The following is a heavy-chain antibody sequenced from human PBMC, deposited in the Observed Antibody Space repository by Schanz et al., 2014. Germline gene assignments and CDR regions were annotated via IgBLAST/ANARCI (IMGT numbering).Heavy chain of an antibody. Sequence: DVQLAESGGGLVQPGGSLRLSCAASGFTLSSYALSWVRQSPGKGLEWVSAINTADTTYYADSVKGRFTVSRDNSKNTVYLHMNSLRDEDTAVYYCARPLGPNYYYYGLDVWGQGTTVTVSS. J-gene: IGHJ6*02. CDR2: INTADTT. CDR1: GFTLSSYA. CDR3: ARPLGPNYYYYGLDV. V-gene: IGHV3-23*04.